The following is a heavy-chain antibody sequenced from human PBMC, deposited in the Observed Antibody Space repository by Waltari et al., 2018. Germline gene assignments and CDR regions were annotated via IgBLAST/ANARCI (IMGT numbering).Heavy chain of an antibody. V-gene: IGHV4-34*01. CDR2: INQSGST. CDR3: ARAGRSYDYVWGSYRPYFDY. J-gene: IGHJ4*02. CDR1: GGSFSGYY. D-gene: IGHD3-16*02. Sequence: QVQLQQWGAGLLKPSETLSLTCAVYGGSFSGYYWSWIRQPPGKGLEWSGEINQSGSTNDSPSLKRRVTISVDTSKNQFSLKLSSVTAADTAVYYCARAGRSYDYVWGSYRPYFDYWGQGTLVTVSS.